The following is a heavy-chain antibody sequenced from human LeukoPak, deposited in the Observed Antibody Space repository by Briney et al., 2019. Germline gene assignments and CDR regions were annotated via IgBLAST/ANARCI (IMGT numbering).Heavy chain of an antibody. D-gene: IGHD6-19*01. V-gene: IGHV4-39*01. CDR3: ARRYIAVAGTSKTGFDY. CDR1: GGSISSSSYY. J-gene: IGHJ4*02. CDR2: IYYSGNT. Sequence: PSETLSLTCIVSGGSISSSSYYWGWIRQPPGKGLEWIGSIYYSGNTYYNPSLKSRVTISVDTSKNQFSLKLSSVTAADTAVYYCARRYIAVAGTSKTGFDYWGQGTLVTVSS.